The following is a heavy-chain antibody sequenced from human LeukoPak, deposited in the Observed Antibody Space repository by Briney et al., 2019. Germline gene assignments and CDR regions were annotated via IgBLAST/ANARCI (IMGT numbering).Heavy chain of an antibody. CDR3: ARNAPPFDP. V-gene: IGHV1-69*13. CDR2: IIPIFGTA. J-gene: IGHJ5*02. Sequence: GASVKVSCKASSYSFISYGISWVRQAPGQGLEWMGGIIPIFGTANYAQKFQGRVTITADESTSTAYMELSSLRSEDTAVYYCARNAPPFDPWGQGTLVTVSS. CDR1: SYSFISYG.